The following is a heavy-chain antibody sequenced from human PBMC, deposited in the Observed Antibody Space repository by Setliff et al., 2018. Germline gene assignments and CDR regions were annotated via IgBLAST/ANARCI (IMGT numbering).Heavy chain of an antibody. D-gene: IGHD6-19*01. CDR3: ATRPGIAVAGFDH. J-gene: IGHJ4*02. CDR1: GGTFSSYA. V-gene: IGHV1-69*10. Sequence: ASVKVSCKASGGTFSSYAISWVRQAPGQGLEWMGGIIPILGIANYAQNFQGRVTLTRDTSASTAYMELSSLRSEDTAVYYCATRPGIAVAGFDHWGQGTLVTVS. CDR2: IIPILGIA.